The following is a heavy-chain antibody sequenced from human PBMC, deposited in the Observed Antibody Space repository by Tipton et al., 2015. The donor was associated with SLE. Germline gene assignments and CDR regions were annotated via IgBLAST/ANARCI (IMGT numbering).Heavy chain of an antibody. CDR1: GGSISSHY. V-gene: IGHV4-59*11. J-gene: IGHJ4*02. CDR2: IYYSGST. D-gene: IGHD4-17*01. Sequence: TLSLTCTVSGGSISSHYWSWIRQPPGKGLEWIGYIYYSGSTNYNPSLKSRVTISVDTSKNQFSLKLSSVTAADTAVYYCARGDGYYFDYWGQGTLVTVSS. CDR3: ARGDGYYFDY.